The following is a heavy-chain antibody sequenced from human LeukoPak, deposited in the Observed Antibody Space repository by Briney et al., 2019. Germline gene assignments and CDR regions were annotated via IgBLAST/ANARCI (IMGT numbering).Heavy chain of an antibody. CDR3: ARVSPSYSSSLGDYYMDV. Sequence: ASVKVSCKASGYTFTSYYMHWVRQAPGQGLEWMGIINTSGGSTSYAQKFQGRVTMTRDMSTSTVYMELSSLRSEDTAVYYCARVSPSYSSSLGDYYMDVWGKGTTVTVSS. CDR2: INTSGGST. D-gene: IGHD6-13*01. J-gene: IGHJ6*03. CDR1: GYTFTSYY. V-gene: IGHV1-46*01.